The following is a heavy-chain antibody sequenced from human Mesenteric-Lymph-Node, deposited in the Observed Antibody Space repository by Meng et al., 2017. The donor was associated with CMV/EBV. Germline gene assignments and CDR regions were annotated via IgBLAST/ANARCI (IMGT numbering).Heavy chain of an antibody. J-gene: IGHJ5*02. Sequence: GESLKISCAASGFTFGSYSMNWLRQAPGKGLEWVSSISDSSGDIYYADSVKGRFTISRDNAKNSLYLQMNSLRVEDTAVYYCARDPNLRDRGWLDPWGQGTLVTVSS. CDR3: ARDPNLRDRGWLDP. CDR2: ISDSSGDI. CDR1: GFTFGSYS. V-gene: IGHV3-21*01. D-gene: IGHD5-24*01.